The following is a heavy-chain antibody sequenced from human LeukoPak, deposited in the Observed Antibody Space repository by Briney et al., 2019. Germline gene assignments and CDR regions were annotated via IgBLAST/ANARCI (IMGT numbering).Heavy chain of an antibody. Sequence: PGGSLRLSCAASGFTFSSFWMHWVRQAPGKGLVWVSRIKSDGSSTNYADSVKGRFTISRDNAKNTLYLQMNSLRAEDTAVYYCARDSGSYFYYWGQGTLVTVSS. CDR3: ARDSGSYFYY. D-gene: IGHD1-26*01. J-gene: IGHJ4*02. CDR2: IKSDGSST. V-gene: IGHV3-74*01. CDR1: GFTFSSFW.